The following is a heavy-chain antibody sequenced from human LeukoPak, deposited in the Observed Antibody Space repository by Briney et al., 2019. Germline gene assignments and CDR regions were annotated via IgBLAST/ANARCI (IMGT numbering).Heavy chain of an antibody. D-gene: IGHD3-10*01. Sequence: GRSLRLSCTASGFTFGDYAMSWFRQAPGKGLEWVGSIRSKAYGGTTEYAASVKGRFTISRDDSKSIAYLQMNSLKTEDTAVYYCTRAGDRITMVRGVIIDDYWGQGTLVTVSS. J-gene: IGHJ4*02. CDR2: IRSKAYGGTT. CDR1: GFTFGDYA. CDR3: TRAGDRITMVRGVIIDDY. V-gene: IGHV3-49*03.